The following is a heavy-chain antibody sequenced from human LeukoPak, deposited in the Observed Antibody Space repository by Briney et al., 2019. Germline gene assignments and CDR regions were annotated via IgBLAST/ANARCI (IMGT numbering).Heavy chain of an antibody. CDR3: ARDQRPYCGGECYCAIDL. D-gene: IGHD2-21*01. J-gene: IGHJ3*01. V-gene: IGHV3-48*01. CDR2: IGHTGSPA. Sequence: GGSLRLSCEASGFTFSPHSMTWVRQAPGKTLEWISYIGHTGSPAHYADSVRGRFTISRDNAKNSLYLQMNSLTVEDTAVYYCARDQRPYCGGECYCAIDLWGRGTLVTVSS. CDR1: GFTFSPHS.